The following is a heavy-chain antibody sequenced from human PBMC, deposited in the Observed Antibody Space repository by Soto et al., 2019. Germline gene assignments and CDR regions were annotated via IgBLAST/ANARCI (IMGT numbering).Heavy chain of an antibody. CDR1: GFTFSSYW. CDR2: INSDGSST. D-gene: IGHD3-22*01. CDR3: VTYYPTYSNGWTLLDY. Sequence: GGSLRLSCAASGFTFSSYWMHWVRQAPGKGLVWVSRINSDGSSTSYADSVKGRFTISRDNAKNTLYLQMNSLRAEDTAVYYCVTYYPTYSNGWTLLDYWGRGTLVTVSS. V-gene: IGHV3-74*01. J-gene: IGHJ4*02.